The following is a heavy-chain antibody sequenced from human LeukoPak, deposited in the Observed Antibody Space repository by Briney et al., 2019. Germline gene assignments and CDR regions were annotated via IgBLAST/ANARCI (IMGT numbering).Heavy chain of an antibody. CDR3: ARDDIAVAGTSDY. V-gene: IGHV4-39*07. CDR1: GDSISSSSSY. J-gene: IGHJ4*02. CDR2: IYYSGST. D-gene: IGHD6-19*01. Sequence: SETLSLTCTVSGDSISSSSSYWGWIRQPPGKGLEWIGSIYYSGSTNYNPSLKSRVTISVDTSKNQFSLKLSSVTAADTAVYYCARDDIAVAGTSDYWGQGTLVTVSS.